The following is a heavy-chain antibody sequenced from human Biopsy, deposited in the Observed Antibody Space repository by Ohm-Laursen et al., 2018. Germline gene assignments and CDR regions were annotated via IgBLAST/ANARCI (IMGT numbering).Heavy chain of an antibody. CDR2: ISSSSGTI. V-gene: IGHV3-48*01. J-gene: IGHJ4*02. Sequence: SLRLSCSAAGFTFSSYGMNWVRQAPTKGLEWVSYISSSSGTIYYADSVKGRFTISRDNAKSSLYLQMNSLRAEDTAVYYCARAQGHTLYFFDFWGREPWSPSPQ. CDR3: ARAQGHTLYFFDF. D-gene: IGHD2-21*01. CDR1: GFTFSSYG.